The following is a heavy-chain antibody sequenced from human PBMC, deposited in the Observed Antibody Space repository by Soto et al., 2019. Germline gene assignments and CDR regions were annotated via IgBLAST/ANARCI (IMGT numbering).Heavy chain of an antibody. D-gene: IGHD6-13*01. J-gene: IGHJ5*02. V-gene: IGHV3-9*01. Sequence: GGSLRLSCAASGFPFDDYAMHWVRQAPGKGLEWVSGISWNSGSIGYADSVKGRFTISRDNAKNSLYLQMNSLRAEDTALYYCAKDHVGSSWSLNNWFDPWGQGTLVTVSS. CDR3: AKDHVGSSWSLNNWFDP. CDR1: GFPFDDYA. CDR2: ISWNSGSI.